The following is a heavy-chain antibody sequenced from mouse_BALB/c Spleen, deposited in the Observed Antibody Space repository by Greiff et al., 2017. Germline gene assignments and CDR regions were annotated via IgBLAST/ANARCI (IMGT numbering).Heavy chain of an antibody. Sequence: VKLQESGAELARPGASVKLSCKASGYTFTSYWMQWVKQRPGQGLEWIGAIYPGDGDTRYTQKFKGKATLTADKSSSTAYMQLSSLASEDSAVYYCARLNYYRYDEAWFAYWGQGTLVTVSA. CDR1: GYTFTSYW. D-gene: IGHD2-14*01. J-gene: IGHJ3*01. V-gene: IGHV1-87*01. CDR3: ARLNYYRYDEAWFAY. CDR2: IYPGDGDT.